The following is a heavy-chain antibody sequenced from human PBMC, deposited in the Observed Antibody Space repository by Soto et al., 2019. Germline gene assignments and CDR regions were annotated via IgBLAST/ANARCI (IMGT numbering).Heavy chain of an antibody. J-gene: IGHJ4*02. CDR2: ISGLSATT. Sequence: DVVLVSSGGGFVRPGESLRLSCGVSGFKFTSYGMNWVRQAPGKGLEWLSYISGLSATTHYADSVRGRFTVSRDNDMNLVFLHLDNVRDEDTAVYYCTRGGAGRPDYWGQGSLVVVSS. V-gene: IGHV3-48*02. CDR3: TRGGAGRPDY. D-gene: IGHD6-13*01. CDR1: GFKFTSYG.